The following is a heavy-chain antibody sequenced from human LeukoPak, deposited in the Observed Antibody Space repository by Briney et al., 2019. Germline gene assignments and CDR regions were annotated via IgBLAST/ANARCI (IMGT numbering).Heavy chain of an antibody. CDR3: ARGGEDIVVVVAAKRYYFDY. Sequence: PSETLSLTCAVYGGSFSGYYWSWIRQPPGKGLEWIGEINHSGSTNYNPSLKSRVTISVDKSKNQFSLKLSSVTAADTAVYYCARGGEDIVVVVAAKRYYFDYWGQGTLVTVSS. CDR2: INHSGST. J-gene: IGHJ4*02. V-gene: IGHV4-34*01. D-gene: IGHD2-15*01. CDR1: GGSFSGYY.